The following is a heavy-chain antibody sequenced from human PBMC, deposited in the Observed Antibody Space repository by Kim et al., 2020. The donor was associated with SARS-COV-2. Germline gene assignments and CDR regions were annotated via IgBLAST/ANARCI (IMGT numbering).Heavy chain of an antibody. CDR2: ISSSSSYI. J-gene: IGHJ4*02. D-gene: IGHD3-10*01. Sequence: GGSLRLSCAASGFTFSSYSMNWVRQAPGKGLEWVSSISSSSSYIYYADSVKGRFTISRDNAKNSLYLQMNSLRAEDTAVYYCATNYGFGELFYFDYWGQGTLVPVSS. V-gene: IGHV3-21*01. CDR1: GFTFSSYS. CDR3: ATNYGFGELFYFDY.